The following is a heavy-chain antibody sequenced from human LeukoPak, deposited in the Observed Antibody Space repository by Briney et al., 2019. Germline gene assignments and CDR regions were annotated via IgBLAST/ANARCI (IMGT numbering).Heavy chain of an antibody. J-gene: IGHJ6*02. D-gene: IGHD1-1*01. Sequence: ASVKVSCKASGYTFTSYDINWVQQATGQGLEWMGWMNPNSGNTGYAQKFQGRVTMTRNTSISTAYMELSSLRSEDTAVYYCARGSLDNWNDKTHYYYYGMDVWGQGTTVTVSS. CDR3: ARGSLDNWNDKTHYYYYGMDV. CDR1: GYTFTSYD. V-gene: IGHV1-8*01. CDR2: MNPNSGNT.